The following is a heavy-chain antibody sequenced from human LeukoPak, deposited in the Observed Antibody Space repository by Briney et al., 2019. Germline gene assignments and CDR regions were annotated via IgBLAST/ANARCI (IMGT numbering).Heavy chain of an antibody. D-gene: IGHD6-19*01. CDR3: ARGDDSSGWYYFDY. Sequence: GGSLRLSCAASGFTFDDYGMSWVRQAPGKGLEWVSGINWNGGSTGYADSVMGRFTISRDNAKNSLYLQMKSLRAEDTALYYCARGDDSSGWYYFDYWGQGTLVTVSS. J-gene: IGHJ4*02. CDR2: INWNGGST. V-gene: IGHV3-20*04. CDR1: GFTFDDYG.